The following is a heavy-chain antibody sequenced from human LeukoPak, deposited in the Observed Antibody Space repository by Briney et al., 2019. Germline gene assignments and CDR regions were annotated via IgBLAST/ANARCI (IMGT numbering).Heavy chain of an antibody. V-gene: IGHV4-39*01. J-gene: IGHJ5*02. Sequence: PSETLSLTCTVSGVSISSNSYYWGWIRQPPGQGLEGIGRFYYSGSTYYNPSLKRRVTISVDTSKNQFSLQLSSVTAADTDVDYCARESVSRSTRGDAPYNWFDPWGQGTLVTVSS. D-gene: IGHD2-2*01. CDR1: GVSISSNSYY. CDR2: FYYSGST. CDR3: ARESVSRSTRGDAPYNWFDP.